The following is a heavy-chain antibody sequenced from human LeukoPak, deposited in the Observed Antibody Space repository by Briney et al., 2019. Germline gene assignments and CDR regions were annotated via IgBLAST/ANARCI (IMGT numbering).Heavy chain of an antibody. J-gene: IGHJ4*02. CDR2: MNPNSGNI. CDR1: GYIFSNYD. V-gene: IGHV1-8*03. Sequence: ASVKVSCKASGYIFSNYDINWVRRATGQGLEWMGWMNPNSGNIGYAQKFQGRVTITKNTSINTAYMDLSRLTSEDTAVYYCAREGLDYWGQGTLVTVSS. CDR3: AREGLDY.